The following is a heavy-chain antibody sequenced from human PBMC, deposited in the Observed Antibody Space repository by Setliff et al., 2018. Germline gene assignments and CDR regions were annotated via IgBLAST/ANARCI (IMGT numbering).Heavy chain of an antibody. V-gene: IGHV4-38-2*01. Sequence: PSETLSLTCAVSGYSISSGYYWGWIRQPPGKGLEWIGSIYHSGSTYYTPSLKSRVTISVDTSKNQFSLKLSSVTAADTAVYYCARVADYYDSSGQSQYFQHWGQGTLVTVSS. CDR3: ARVADYYDSSGQSQYFQH. J-gene: IGHJ1*01. CDR1: GYSISSGYY. D-gene: IGHD3-22*01. CDR2: IYHSGST.